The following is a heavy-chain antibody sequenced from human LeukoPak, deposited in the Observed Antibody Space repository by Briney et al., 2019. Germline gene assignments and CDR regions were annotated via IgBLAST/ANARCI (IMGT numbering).Heavy chain of an antibody. Sequence: GASVKVSCKASGYTYSTYDINWVRQATGQGLEWMGWMNPNSGNTGYAQKFQGRVTMTRNTSINTAYMELSSLRSEDTAVYYCASGVAQFDPWGQGTLVTVSS. CDR3: ASGVAQFDP. D-gene: IGHD2-15*01. CDR1: GYTYSTYD. J-gene: IGHJ5*02. V-gene: IGHV1-8*01. CDR2: MNPNSGNT.